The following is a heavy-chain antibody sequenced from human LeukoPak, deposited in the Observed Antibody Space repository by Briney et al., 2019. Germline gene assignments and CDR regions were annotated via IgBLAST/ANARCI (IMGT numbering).Heavy chain of an antibody. J-gene: IGHJ4*02. CDR3: AREGYSSSWYFSWTYYFDY. Sequence: PSETLSLTCTVSGGSISSYYWSWIRQPPGKGLEWIGYIYYSGSTNYNPSLKSRVTISVDTSKNQFSLKLSSVTAADTAVYYCAREGYSSSWYFSWTYYFDYWGQGTLVTVSS. CDR2: IYYSGST. D-gene: IGHD6-13*01. V-gene: IGHV4-59*12. CDR1: GGSISSYY.